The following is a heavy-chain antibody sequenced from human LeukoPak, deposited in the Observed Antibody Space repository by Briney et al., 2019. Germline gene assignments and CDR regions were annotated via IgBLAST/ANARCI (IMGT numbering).Heavy chain of an antibody. V-gene: IGHV4-34*01. CDR1: GGSFSGYY. D-gene: IGHD2-2*01. Sequence: SETLSLTCAVYGGSFSGYYWSWIRQPPGKGLEWIGEINHSGSTNYNPSLKSRVTISVDTSKNQFSLKLSSVTAADRAVYYCARGEEFQFSIVVVPAARPCVFDYWGQGTLVSVSS. CDR3: ARGEEFQFSIVVVPAARPCVFDY. CDR2: INHSGST. J-gene: IGHJ4*02.